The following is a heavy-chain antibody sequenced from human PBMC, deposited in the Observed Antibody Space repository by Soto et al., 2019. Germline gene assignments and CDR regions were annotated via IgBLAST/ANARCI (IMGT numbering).Heavy chain of an antibody. CDR1: GFTFSSYA. V-gene: IGHV3-23*01. J-gene: IGHJ4*02. CDR2: IGRSGAST. CDR3: AKEPVTGGGYDY. D-gene: IGHD1-26*01. Sequence: PGGSLRLSCAASGFTFSSYAMGWVRQAPGKGLEWVSAIGRSGASTYYADSVKGRFTISRDNSKNTVYLQMNSLRAEDTALYYCAKEPVTGGGYDYWGQGTLVTVSS.